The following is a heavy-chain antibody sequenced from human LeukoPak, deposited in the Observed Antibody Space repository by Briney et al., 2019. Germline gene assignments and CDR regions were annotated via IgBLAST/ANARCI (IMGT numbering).Heavy chain of an antibody. Sequence: SETLSLTXAVYGGSFSGYYWSWIRQPPGKGLEWIGEINHSGSTNYNPSLKSRVTISVDTSKNQFSLKLSSVTAADTAVYYCARGVYYYDSTEDWGQGTLVTVSS. CDR1: GGSFSGYY. CDR3: ARGVYYYDSTED. V-gene: IGHV4-34*01. D-gene: IGHD3-22*01. J-gene: IGHJ4*02. CDR2: INHSGST.